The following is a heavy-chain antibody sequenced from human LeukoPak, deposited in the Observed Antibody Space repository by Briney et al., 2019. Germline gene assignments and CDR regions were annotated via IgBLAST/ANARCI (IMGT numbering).Heavy chain of an antibody. D-gene: IGHD3-22*01. V-gene: IGHV4-30-2*01. CDR1: GGSISSGGYS. CDR3: ARALGYYDSSGYYPSVAFDI. J-gene: IGHJ3*02. CDR2: IYHSGST. Sequence: SETLSLTCAVSGGSISSGGYSWSWIRQPPGKGLEWIGYIYHSGSTCYNPSLKSRVTISVDRSKNQFSLKLSSVTAADTAVYYCARALGYYDSSGYYPSVAFDIWGQGTMVTVSS.